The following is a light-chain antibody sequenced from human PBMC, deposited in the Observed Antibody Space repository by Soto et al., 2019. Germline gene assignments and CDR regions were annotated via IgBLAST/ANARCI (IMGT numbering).Light chain of an antibody. CDR2: AAS. CDR1: HGIRDD. Sequence: IQMTQSPSSLSASVGDRVTILCRASHGIRDDLGWYQQKPGKAPKLLIYAASILQSGVPLRFSGSGSGTNFTLSITSLQPEDSASYYCLQDYGYPWTFGQGTKVEVK. V-gene: IGKV1-6*01. J-gene: IGKJ1*01. CDR3: LQDYGYPWT.